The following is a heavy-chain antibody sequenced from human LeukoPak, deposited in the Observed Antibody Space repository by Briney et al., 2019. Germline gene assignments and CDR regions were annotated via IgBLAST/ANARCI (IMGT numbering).Heavy chain of an antibody. V-gene: IGHV3-30-3*01. Sequence: GGSLRLSCAASGFTFSSYAMHWVRQAPGKGLEWVAVVTYDGSNKHYADSVTGRFTISRDNSKNTLFLHMNSLRAEDAAVYYCATIGDRRTGELYRIDYWGQGTLVTVSS. D-gene: IGHD7-27*01. CDR1: GFTFSSYA. CDR3: ATIGDRRTGELYRIDY. CDR2: VTYDGSNK. J-gene: IGHJ4*02.